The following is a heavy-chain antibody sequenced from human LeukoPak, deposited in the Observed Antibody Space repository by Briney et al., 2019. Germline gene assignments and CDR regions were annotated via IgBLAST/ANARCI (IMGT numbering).Heavy chain of an antibody. J-gene: IGHJ4*02. Sequence: GGSLRLSCAASGFIFSSYGMHWVRQAPGKGLEWVAFIRYDGTNKYYADSVKGRFTISRDNSKNTLYLQMNSLRAEDTAVYYCAKFRDNSGPRGGFDYWGQGTLVTVSS. CDR2: IRYDGTNK. CDR1: GFIFSSYG. CDR3: AKFRDNSGPRGGFDY. D-gene: IGHD3-10*01. V-gene: IGHV3-30*02.